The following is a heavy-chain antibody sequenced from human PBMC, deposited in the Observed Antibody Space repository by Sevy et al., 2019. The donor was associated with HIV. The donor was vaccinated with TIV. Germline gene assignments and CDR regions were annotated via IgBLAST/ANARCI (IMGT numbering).Heavy chain of an antibody. D-gene: IGHD1-26*01. CDR2: AKRKSDGGSI. CDR1: GFSFKNVW. Sequence: GGSLRRSCAGSGFSFKNVWMTWVRQTPGKGLEWVGHAKRKSDGGSIDYGSPVNGRFTISRDDSKDMLYMQMSSLKTEDTGVYYCATVLGAGAAGAFEIWGQGTMVTVSS. V-gene: IGHV3-15*01. CDR3: ATVLGAGAAGAFEI. J-gene: IGHJ3*02.